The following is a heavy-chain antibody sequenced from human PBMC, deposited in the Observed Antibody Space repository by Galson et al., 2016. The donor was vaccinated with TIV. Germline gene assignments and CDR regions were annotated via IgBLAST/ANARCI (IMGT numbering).Heavy chain of an antibody. CDR2: ISRGGSNYI. CDR3: MRDGPLFGVEIDY. CDR1: GFSFSSYS. J-gene: IGHJ4*02. D-gene: IGHD3-3*01. Sequence: SLRLSCAASGFSFSSYSMNWVRQAPGKGLEWVSSISRGGSNYIYYADSVKGRFIISRDSAKNSLYLQMNSLRAEDTAVYYCMRDGPLFGVEIDYWGQGTLVTVSS. V-gene: IGHV3-21*01.